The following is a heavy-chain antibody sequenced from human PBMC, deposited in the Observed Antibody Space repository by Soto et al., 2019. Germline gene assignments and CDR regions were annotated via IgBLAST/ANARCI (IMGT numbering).Heavy chain of an antibody. V-gene: IGHV1-69*13. CDR3: ARDRVHYYDSSGYPVGRYYYYGMDV. J-gene: IGHJ6*02. Sequence: SVKVSCKASGGTFSSYAISWVRQAPGQGLEWMGGILPIFGTANYAQKFQGRVTITADESTSTAYMELSSLRSGDTAVYYCARDRVHYYDSSGYPVGRYYYYGMDVWGQ. D-gene: IGHD3-22*01. CDR2: ILPIFGTA. CDR1: GGTFSSYA.